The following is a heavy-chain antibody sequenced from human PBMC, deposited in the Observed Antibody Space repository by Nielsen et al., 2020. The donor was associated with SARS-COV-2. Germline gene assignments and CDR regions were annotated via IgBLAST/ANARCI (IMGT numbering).Heavy chain of an antibody. CDR1: GDSVSSSSAA. CDR3: ARARGAYGDYYYYYYTDV. Sequence: SQTLSLTCAISGDSVSSSSAAWNWIRQSPSRGLEWLGRTYYRSKWYNDYAVSVKSRITINPDTSKSQFSLHLNSVTPEDTAVYYCARARGAYGDYYYYYYTDVWGKGTTVTVSS. J-gene: IGHJ6*03. V-gene: IGHV6-1*01. CDR2: TYYRSKWYN. D-gene: IGHD4-17*01.